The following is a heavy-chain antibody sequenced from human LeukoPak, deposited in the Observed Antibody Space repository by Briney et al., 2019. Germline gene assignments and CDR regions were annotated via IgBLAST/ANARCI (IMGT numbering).Heavy chain of an antibody. Sequence: ASVKVSCKASGYTFTSYGISWVRQAPGQGLEWMGWISAYNGNTNYAQKLQGRVTMTTDTSTSTAYMELRSLRSDDTAVYYCAREVGIAVAGTRMDVWGKGTTVTISS. CDR1: GYTFTSYG. J-gene: IGHJ6*04. V-gene: IGHV1-18*01. D-gene: IGHD6-19*01. CDR2: ISAYNGNT. CDR3: AREVGIAVAGTRMDV.